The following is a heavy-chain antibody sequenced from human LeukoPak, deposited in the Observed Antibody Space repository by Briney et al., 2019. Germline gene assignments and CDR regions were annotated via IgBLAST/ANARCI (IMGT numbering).Heavy chain of an antibody. CDR3: ARRDTTGWYHHFDY. D-gene: IGHD6-19*01. CDR1: GFTFSSYW. Sequence: PGGSLRLSCAASGFTFSSYWMHWVRQAPGKGLEWVSILYNGGGANYADSVRGRFTISRDNSRNTLFLQMTSLRADDTAVYYCARRDTTGWYHHFDYWGQGTQVTVSS. CDR2: LYNGGGA. V-gene: IGHV3-53*01. J-gene: IGHJ4*02.